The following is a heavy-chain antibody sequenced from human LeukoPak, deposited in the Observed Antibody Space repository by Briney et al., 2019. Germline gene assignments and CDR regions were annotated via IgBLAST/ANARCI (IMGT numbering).Heavy chain of an antibody. Sequence: TSETLSLTCTVSGGSISSGDYYWSWIRQPPGKGLEWIGYIYYSGSTYYNPSLKSRVTISVDTSKNQFSLKLSSVTAADTAVHYCARDTGYSGSWFDPWGQGTLVTVSS. CDR3: ARDTGYSGSWFDP. CDR1: GGSISSGDYY. J-gene: IGHJ5*02. D-gene: IGHD5-12*01. V-gene: IGHV4-30-4*01. CDR2: IYYSGST.